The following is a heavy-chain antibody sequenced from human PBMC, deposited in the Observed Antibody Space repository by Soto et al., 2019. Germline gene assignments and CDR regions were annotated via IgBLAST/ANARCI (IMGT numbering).Heavy chain of an antibody. J-gene: IGHJ4*02. D-gene: IGHD6-6*01. CDR2: IYYSGST. V-gene: IGHV4-59*01. CDR1: GGSISSYY. Sequence: SETLSLTCTVSGGSISSYYWSWIRQPPGKGLEWIGYIYYSGSTNYNPSLKSRVTISVDTSKNQFSLKLSSVTAADTAVYYCARSEYSSRTHFDYWGQGTLVTVSS. CDR3: ARSEYSSRTHFDY.